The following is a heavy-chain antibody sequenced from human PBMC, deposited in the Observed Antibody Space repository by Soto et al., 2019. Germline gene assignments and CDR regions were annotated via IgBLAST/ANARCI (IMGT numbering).Heavy chain of an antibody. D-gene: IGHD7-27*01. V-gene: IGHV3-30-3*01. J-gene: IGHJ4*02. CDR2: ISYDGSNK. CDR1: GFTFSSYA. Sequence: QVQLVESGGGVDQPGRSLRLSCAASGFTFSSYAMHWVRQAPGKGLEWVAVISYDGSNKYYADSVKGRFTISRDNSKNTLYLQMNSLRAEDTAVYYCARDPTLTGDGFDYWGQGTLVTVSS. CDR3: ARDPTLTGDGFDY.